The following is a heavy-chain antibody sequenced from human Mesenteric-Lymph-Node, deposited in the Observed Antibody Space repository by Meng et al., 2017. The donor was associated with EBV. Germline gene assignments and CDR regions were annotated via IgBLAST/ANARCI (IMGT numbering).Heavy chain of an antibody. CDR3: ARDYDSSGYSFYY. Sequence: QVQLVQSGAGVKRPGSSVKVSCKASGGTHNSYSVGWVRQAPGQGLEWMGGIILFFGSPNYAHKFQGRLTISADESTSTVYMELSSLRSEDTAVYYCARDYDSSGYSFYYWGQGTLVTVSS. CDR2: IILFFGSP. D-gene: IGHD3-22*01. V-gene: IGHV1-69*12. J-gene: IGHJ4*02. CDR1: GGTHNSYS.